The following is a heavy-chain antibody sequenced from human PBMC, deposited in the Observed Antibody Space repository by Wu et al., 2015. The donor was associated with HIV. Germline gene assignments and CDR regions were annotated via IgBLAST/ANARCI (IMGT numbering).Heavy chain of an antibody. Sequence: QVQLVQSGAEVKKPGASVKVSCKASGYTFTGYYMHWVRQAPGQGLEWMGWINPNSGGTNYAQKFQGRVTMTRDTSISTAYMELSRLRSDDTAVYYCARDFPFDYDSSGYVPGHYWGQGTLVTVSS. CDR2: INPNSGGT. J-gene: IGHJ4*02. CDR3: ARDFPFDYDSSGYVPGHY. V-gene: IGHV1-2*02. CDR1: GYTFTGYY. D-gene: IGHD3-22*01.